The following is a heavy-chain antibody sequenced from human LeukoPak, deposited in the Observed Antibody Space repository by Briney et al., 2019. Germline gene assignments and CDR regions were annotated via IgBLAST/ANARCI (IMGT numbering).Heavy chain of an antibody. CDR2: ISNSASTI. Sequence: GGSLRLSCAASGFPFSSYSMNWVRQAPGKGLEWVSYISNSASTIYYADSVKGRFTISRDNSKNMLYLQMNSLRAEDTAVYYCAKPYYYGSRSYMDYWGQGTLVTVSS. J-gene: IGHJ4*02. CDR1: GFPFSSYS. CDR3: AKPYYYGSRSYMDY. D-gene: IGHD3-10*01. V-gene: IGHV3-48*01.